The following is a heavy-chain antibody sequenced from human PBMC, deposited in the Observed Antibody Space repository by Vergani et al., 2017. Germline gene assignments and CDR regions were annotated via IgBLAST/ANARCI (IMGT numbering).Heavy chain of an antibody. J-gene: IGHJ3*02. D-gene: IGHD6-19*01. V-gene: IGHV3-23*01. CDR1: GFTFIMHA. Sequence: EVQLLESGGDLVQPGGSLRLSCAASGFTFIMHAMSWVRQAPGKGLEWVSTLSASDRRTHYADSVKGRFTISRDNAKNTLFLHMTSLRPEDTAVYYCEKVGRSEVAGTFGAFDIWGQGTMVTVSS. CDR3: EKVGRSEVAGTFGAFDI. CDR2: LSASDRRT.